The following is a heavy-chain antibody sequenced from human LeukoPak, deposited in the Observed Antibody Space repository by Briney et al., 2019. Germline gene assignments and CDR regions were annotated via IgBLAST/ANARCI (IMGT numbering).Heavy chain of an antibody. V-gene: IGHV4-39*07. CDR3: AGGTYYYFDY. Sequence: SETLSLTCTVSGGSVSSGRYYWVWIRQPPGKGLEWIGSIDYSGSTYYNPSLKSRVTMSVDTSKNQFSLKVSSVTAADTAIYYCAGGTYYYFDYWGQGTLVTVSS. J-gene: IGHJ4*02. CDR1: GGSVSSGRYY. D-gene: IGHD1-26*01. CDR2: IDYSGST.